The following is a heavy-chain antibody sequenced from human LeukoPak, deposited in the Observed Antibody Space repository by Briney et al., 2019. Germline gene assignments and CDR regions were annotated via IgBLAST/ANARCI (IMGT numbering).Heavy chain of an antibody. Sequence: PARCLTLACAASGFSLNNYWMFWVRQAPGRVLVWKSQTNIDGTSTTYGDPGKGRFTASRDNAKHILYLQLDCLGVKQTAVYYRARGASITAGIDYWGQGTLVSVSS. V-gene: IGHV3-74*03. D-gene: IGHD6-13*01. CDR2: TNIDGTST. CDR1: GFSLNNYW. CDR3: ARGASITAGIDY. J-gene: IGHJ4*02.